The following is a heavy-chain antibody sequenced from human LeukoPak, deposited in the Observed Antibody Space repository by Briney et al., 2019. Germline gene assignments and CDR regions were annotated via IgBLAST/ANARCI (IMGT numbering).Heavy chain of an antibody. V-gene: IGHV3-21*01. CDR2: ISSSSSYI. CDR3: ARDDVAARGRLDY. Sequence: GGSLRLSCAASGCTFSSYSMNWVRQAPGKGLEWVSSISSSSSYIYYADSVKGRFTISRDNAKNSLYLQMNSLRAEDTAVYYCARDDVAARGRLDYWGQGALVTVSS. CDR1: GCTFSSYS. J-gene: IGHJ4*02. D-gene: IGHD6-6*01.